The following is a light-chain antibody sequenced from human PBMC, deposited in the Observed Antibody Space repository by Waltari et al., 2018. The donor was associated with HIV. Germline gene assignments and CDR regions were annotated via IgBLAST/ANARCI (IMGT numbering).Light chain of an antibody. CDR3: QQYDTLPLT. CDR1: QDISKY. Sequence: DIQMTQSPSSLSASVGDRVTITCQASQDISKYVIWYQQKPGKAPKLLICDTSNLETGVPSRFSGGGSVTNVTFTISSLQSEDLATYCCQQYDTLPLTFGGGTKVEIK. J-gene: IGKJ4*01. V-gene: IGKV1-33*01. CDR2: DTS.